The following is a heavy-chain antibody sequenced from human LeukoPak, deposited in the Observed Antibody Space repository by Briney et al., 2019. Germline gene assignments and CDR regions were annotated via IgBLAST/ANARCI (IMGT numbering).Heavy chain of an antibody. V-gene: IGHV3-21*06. CDR2: LDPTSKYI. CDR1: GFTFSDYS. Sequence: PGGFLRLSCAASGFTFSDYSMNWVRQAPGKGREWVSSLDPTSKYIYSADSLQGRFTISRDNARNSVFLQMNSLRPGDTALYYCVRVSSARGFYFDLWGQGTLVTVSS. CDR3: VRVSSARGFYFDL. J-gene: IGHJ4*02. D-gene: IGHD3-10*01.